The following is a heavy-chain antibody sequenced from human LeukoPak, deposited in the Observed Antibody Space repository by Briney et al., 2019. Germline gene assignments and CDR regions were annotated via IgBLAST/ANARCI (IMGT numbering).Heavy chain of an antibody. D-gene: IGHD3-22*01. CDR3: ASGGYYVFDY. Sequence: SETLSLTCTVSGGPISSYYWSWIRQPPGKGLEWIGYSYYSGSTNYNPSLKSRVTISVDTSKNQFSLKLSSVTAADTAVYYCASGGYYVFDYWGQGTLVTVSS. J-gene: IGHJ4*02. CDR2: SYYSGST. CDR1: GGPISSYY. V-gene: IGHV4-59*08.